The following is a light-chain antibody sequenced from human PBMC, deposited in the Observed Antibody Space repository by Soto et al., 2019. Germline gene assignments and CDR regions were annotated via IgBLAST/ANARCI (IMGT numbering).Light chain of an antibody. Sequence: QSALAQPSSLSGSPGQSITISCTGTISDVGAYNYVSWYQQRPGKAPKVMIYEVSNRPSGVSNRFSGSKSGNTASLTISGLLAEDEADYYCSSYTSSTTIVFGTGTKVTVL. CDR1: ISDVGAYNY. CDR2: EVS. J-gene: IGLJ1*01. CDR3: SSYTSSTTIV. V-gene: IGLV2-14*01.